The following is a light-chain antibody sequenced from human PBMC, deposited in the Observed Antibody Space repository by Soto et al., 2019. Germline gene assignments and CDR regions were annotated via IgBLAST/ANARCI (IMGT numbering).Light chain of an antibody. CDR2: TNN. CDR3: AAWDDSLNGWV. J-gene: IGLJ3*02. CDR1: SSNIGSNT. V-gene: IGLV1-44*01. Sequence: QAVVTQPSSASGTPGQRVTISCSGRSSNIGSNTVNWYQQLPGTAPKLLIYTNNQRPSGVPDRFSGSKSGTSASLAISGLQSEDEADYYCAAWDDSLNGWVFGGGTKLTVL.